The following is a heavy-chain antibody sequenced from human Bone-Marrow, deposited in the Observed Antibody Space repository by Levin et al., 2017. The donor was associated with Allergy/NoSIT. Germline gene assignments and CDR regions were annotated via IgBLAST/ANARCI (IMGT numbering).Heavy chain of an antibody. CDR3: AKDSQHYTQQLEPPPLWY. J-gene: IGHJ4*02. CDR2: ISYDGSNK. D-gene: IGHD6-13*01. Sequence: GESLKISCAASGFTFSSYGMHWVRQAPGKGLEWVAVISYDGSNKYYADSVKGRFTISRDNSKNTLYLQMNSLRAEDTAVYYCAKDSQHYTQQLEPPPLWYWGQGTLVTVSS. V-gene: IGHV3-30*18. CDR1: GFTFSSYG.